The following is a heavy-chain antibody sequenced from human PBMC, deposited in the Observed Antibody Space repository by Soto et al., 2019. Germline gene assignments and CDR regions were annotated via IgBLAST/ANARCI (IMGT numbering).Heavy chain of an antibody. CDR2: ISASGGST. Sequence: GGSLRLSCAASGFTFSTYAMTWVRQAPGKGLEWVSAISASGGSTYYADSVKGRFTISRDNSKNTLYLQMNSLRAEDTAVYYCAKAPAKGMATIIFDYWGQGTLVTVSS. D-gene: IGHD5-12*01. J-gene: IGHJ4*02. V-gene: IGHV3-23*01. CDR3: AKAPAKGMATIIFDY. CDR1: GFTFSTYA.